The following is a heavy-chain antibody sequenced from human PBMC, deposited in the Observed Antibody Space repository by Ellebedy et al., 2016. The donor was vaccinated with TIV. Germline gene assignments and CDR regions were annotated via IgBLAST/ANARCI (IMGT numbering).Heavy chain of an antibody. CDR2: MGGSDGTT. J-gene: IGHJ6*03. V-gene: IGHV3-23*01. CDR3: ARGRIYYYYYMDV. Sequence: GESLKISXAASGFTFSSYAMSWVRQAPGTGLEWVSCMGGSDGTTYYADSVKGRFTVSRDNAKNSLYLQMNSLRAEDTAVYYCARGRIYYYYYMDVWGKGTTVTVSS. CDR1: GFTFSSYA.